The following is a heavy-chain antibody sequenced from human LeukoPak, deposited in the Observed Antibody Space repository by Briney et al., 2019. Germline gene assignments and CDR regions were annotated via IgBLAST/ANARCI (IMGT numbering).Heavy chain of an antibody. CDR1: GFTFSSYW. CDR2: INTDGSST. D-gene: IGHD1-26*01. J-gene: IGHJ2*01. CDR3: ARGIVGATTRYWYFDL. V-gene: IGHV3-74*01. Sequence: PGGSLRLSCAASGFTFSSYWMHWVRQAPGKGLVWVSRINTDGSSTSYADSVKGRFTISRDNAKNTLYLQMNSLRAEDTAVYYCARGIVGATTRYWYFDLWGRGTLVTVSS.